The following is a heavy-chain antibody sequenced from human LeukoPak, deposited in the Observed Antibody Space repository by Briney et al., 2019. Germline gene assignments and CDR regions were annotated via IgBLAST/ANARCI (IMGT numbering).Heavy chain of an antibody. D-gene: IGHD1-26*01. CDR2: ISWDGGST. CDR3: AKDKAGASGSYFPHGPPPPYFDY. V-gene: IGHV3-43*01. Sequence: PGGSLRLSCAASGFTFDDYTMHWVRQAPGKGLEWVSLISWDGGSTYYADSVKGRFTISRDNSKNSLYLQMNSLRTEDTALYYCAKDKAGASGSYFPHGPPPPYFDYWGQGTLVTVSS. J-gene: IGHJ4*02. CDR1: GFTFDDYT.